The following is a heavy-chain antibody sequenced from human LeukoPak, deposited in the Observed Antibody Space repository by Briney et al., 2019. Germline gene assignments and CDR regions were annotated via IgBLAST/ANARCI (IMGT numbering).Heavy chain of an antibody. Sequence: GGSLRLSCAASGFTVSSNYMSWVRQAPGKGLEWVSVIYSGGSTYYADSVKGRFTISRDNSKNTLYLQMNSLRAEDTAVYYCARTTLLWFGESDWFDPWGQGTLVTVSS. V-gene: IGHV3-66*01. CDR1: GFTVSSNY. J-gene: IGHJ5*02. CDR3: ARTTLLWFGESDWFDP. CDR2: IYSGGST. D-gene: IGHD3-10*01.